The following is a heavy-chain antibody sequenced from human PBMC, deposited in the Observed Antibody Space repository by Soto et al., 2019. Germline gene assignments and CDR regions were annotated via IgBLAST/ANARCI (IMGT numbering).Heavy chain of an antibody. CDR1: GFTFSSYA. J-gene: IGHJ4*02. Sequence: EVQLLESGGGLVQPGGSLRLSCAASGFTFSSYAMSWVRQAPGKGLEWVSATSGSGGSTYYADSVKGRFTISRDNSKNTLYLQMNSLRAEDTAVYYCAKGEKRDGYNLNYWGQGTLVTVSS. CDR2: TSGSGGST. V-gene: IGHV3-23*01. D-gene: IGHD5-12*01. CDR3: AKGEKRDGYNLNY.